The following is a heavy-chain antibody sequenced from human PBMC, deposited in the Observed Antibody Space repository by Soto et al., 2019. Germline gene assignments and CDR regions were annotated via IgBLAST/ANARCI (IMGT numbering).Heavy chain of an antibody. Sequence: VASVKVSCKASGYTFTSYYMHWVLEAPGQGLEWMGIINPSGGSTSYAQKFQGRVTMTRDTSTSTVYMELSSLRSEDTAVYYCARVNVDTAMVDAFDIWGQGTMVTVSS. CDR3: ARVNVDTAMVDAFDI. V-gene: IGHV1-46*01. CDR1: GYTFTSYY. J-gene: IGHJ3*02. CDR2: INPSGGST. D-gene: IGHD5-18*01.